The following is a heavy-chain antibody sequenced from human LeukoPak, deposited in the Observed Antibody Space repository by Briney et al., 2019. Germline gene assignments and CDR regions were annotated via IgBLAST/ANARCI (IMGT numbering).Heavy chain of an antibody. CDR1: GGSFSGYY. V-gene: IGHV4-34*01. Sequence: SETLSLTCAVYGGSFSGYYWSWIRQPPGKGLEWIGEIKHSGSTNYNPSLKSRVTISVDTSKNQFSLKLSSVTAADTAVYYCARGGLEPPYDYWGQGTLVTVSS. CDR2: IKHSGST. D-gene: IGHD1-1*01. J-gene: IGHJ4*02. CDR3: ARGGLEPPYDY.